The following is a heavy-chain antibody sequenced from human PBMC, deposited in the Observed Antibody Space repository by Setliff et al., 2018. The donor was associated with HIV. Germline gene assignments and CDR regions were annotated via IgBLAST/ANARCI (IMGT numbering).Heavy chain of an antibody. J-gene: IGHJ5*02. V-gene: IGHV4-59*04. CDR1: GGSISSHY. D-gene: IGHD6-25*01. Sequence: SETLSLTCTVSGGSISSHYWSWIRQPPGKGLEWIGYIYYTGDTYYNPPLKSRVTMSIDKSKNQFSLRLSSVTAADTAVYYCARWYTTGRGWFDPWCQGTLVTVSS. CDR3: ARWYTTGRGWFDP. CDR2: IYYTGDT.